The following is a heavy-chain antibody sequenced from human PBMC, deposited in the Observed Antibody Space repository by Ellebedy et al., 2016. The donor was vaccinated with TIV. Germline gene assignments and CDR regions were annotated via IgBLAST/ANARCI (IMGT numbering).Heavy chain of an antibody. D-gene: IGHD3-16*01. V-gene: IGHV1-3*01. J-gene: IGHJ4*02. CDR3: AKDRGGTGDFDY. Sequence: AASVKVSCKASGYTFALYTMHWVRQAPGQRLEWLGWINSDTGNTEYSQHFQGRVTFTTDTAASTVYMSLSSLGPEDTAVYYCAKDRGGTGDFDYWGQGTLVTVSS. CDR1: GYTFALYT. CDR2: INSDTGNT.